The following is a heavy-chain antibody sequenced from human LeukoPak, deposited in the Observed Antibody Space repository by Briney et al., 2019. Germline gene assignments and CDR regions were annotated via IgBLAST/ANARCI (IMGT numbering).Heavy chain of an antibody. V-gene: IGHV3-64*01. CDR2: ISKNGGNT. CDR3: ARVVEGRYYQYYYMDV. D-gene: IGHD2-15*01. J-gene: IGHJ6*03. CDR1: GFTLSSYA. Sequence: GGSLRLSCAASGFTLSSYAMHWVRQAPGKGLEYVSAISKNGGNTYYANSVKGRFSISRDNSKNTLYLQMGSLRTVDMAVYYCARVVEGRYYQYYYMDVWGKGTTVTVSS.